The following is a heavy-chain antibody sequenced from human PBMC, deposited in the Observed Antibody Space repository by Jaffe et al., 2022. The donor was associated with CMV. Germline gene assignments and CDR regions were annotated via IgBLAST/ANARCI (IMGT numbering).Heavy chain of an antibody. CDR2: ISWNSGSI. V-gene: IGHV3-9*01. J-gene: IGHJ6*02. Sequence: EVQLVESGGGLVQPGRSLRLSCAASGFTFDDYAMHWVRQAPGKGLEWVSGISWNSGSIGYADSVKGRFTISRDNAKNSLYLQMNSLRAEDTALYYCAKDIGSAAAGYYYYYGMDVWGQGTTVTVSS. CDR3: AKDIGSAAAGYYYYYGMDV. CDR1: GFTFDDYA. D-gene: IGHD6-13*01.